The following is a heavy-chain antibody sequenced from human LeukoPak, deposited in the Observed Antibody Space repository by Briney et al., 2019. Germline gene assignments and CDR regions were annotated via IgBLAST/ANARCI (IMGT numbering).Heavy chain of an antibody. CDR3: TKASDSAWRDDFDY. D-gene: IGHD6-19*01. CDR2: ISGNSYST. CDR1: GFSFGTYA. V-gene: IGHV3-23*01. Sequence: GGSLRLSCAASGFSFGTYAMSWVRQAPGKGLEWVSAISGNSYSTYYADSVKGRFTISRDNSKNTLSLQMNSLRAEDTVFYYCTKASDSAWRDDFDYWGQGTLVTVSS. J-gene: IGHJ4*02.